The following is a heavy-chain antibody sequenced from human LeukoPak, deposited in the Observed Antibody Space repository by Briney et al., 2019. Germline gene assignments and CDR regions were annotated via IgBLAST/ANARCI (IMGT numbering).Heavy chain of an antibody. Sequence: GGSLRLSCAASGFTSTDYAMNWVRQAPGKGLEWVSAISGSGGSTYYADSVKGRFTISRDNSKNTLYLQMNSLRAEDTAVYYCAKTGSSTTFYYYMDVWGKGTTVTVSS. CDR1: GFTSTDYA. V-gene: IGHV3-23*01. D-gene: IGHD2-2*01. CDR2: ISGSGGST. CDR3: AKTGSSTTFYYYMDV. J-gene: IGHJ6*03.